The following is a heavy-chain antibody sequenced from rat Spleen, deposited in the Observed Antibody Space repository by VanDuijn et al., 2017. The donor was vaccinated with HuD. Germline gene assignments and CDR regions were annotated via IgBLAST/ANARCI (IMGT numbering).Heavy chain of an antibody. J-gene: IGHJ4*01. D-gene: IGHD1-4*01. V-gene: IGHV2S12*01. Sequence: QVQLKESGPGLVQPSQTLSLTCTVSGFSLTSYHISWVRQPPGKGLEWIAAISSGGSTHYNSVLKSRLSISRDTSKSQIFLKMNSLQTEDTAIYFCTGDRHSPGVMDAWGQGASVTVSS. CDR1: GFSLTSYH. CDR2: ISSGGST. CDR3: TGDRHSPGVMDA.